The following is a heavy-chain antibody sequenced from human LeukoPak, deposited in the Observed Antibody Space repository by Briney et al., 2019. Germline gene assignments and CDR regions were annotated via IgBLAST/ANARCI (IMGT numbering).Heavy chain of an antibody. J-gene: IGHJ4*02. CDR1: GFTFTGHS. D-gene: IGHD2-8*01. Sequence: GGSLRLSCVASGFTFTGHSMHWVRQAPGKGLEWVAVISYDGSNKYYADSVKGRFTISRDNSKNTLYLQMNSLRAEDTAVYYCAVPKDIVLMVYAIAYWGQGTLVTVSS. CDR3: AVPKDIVLMVYAIAY. V-gene: IGHV3-30*04. CDR2: ISYDGSNK.